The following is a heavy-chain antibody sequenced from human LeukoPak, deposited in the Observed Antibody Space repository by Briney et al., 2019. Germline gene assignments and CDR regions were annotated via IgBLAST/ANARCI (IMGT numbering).Heavy chain of an antibody. CDR3: ARSVVPAAILHFDI. CDR2: IYTSGST. CDR1: GGSISSGSYY. D-gene: IGHD2-2*01. V-gene: IGHV4-61*02. Sequence: PSETLSLTCTVSGGSISSGSYYWSWIRQPAGKGLEWIGRIYTSGSTNYNPSLKSRVTISVDTSKNQFSLKLSSVTAADTAVYYCARSVVPAAILHFDIWGQGTMVTVSS. J-gene: IGHJ3*02.